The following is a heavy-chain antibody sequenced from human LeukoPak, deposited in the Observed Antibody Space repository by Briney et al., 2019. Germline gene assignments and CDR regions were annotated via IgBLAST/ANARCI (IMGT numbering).Heavy chain of an antibody. Sequence: GGSLRLSCSVSGFIFRDFSMSWVRQAPGKGLEWVSCISGSSVTYYGDSVKGRFTISRDHPKNTLYLQMNSLSAEDTAVYYCAKRQANWGFFDYLGQGTLVTVSS. CDR1: GFIFRDFS. J-gene: IGHJ4*02. V-gene: IGHV3-23*01. CDR3: AKRQANWGFFDY. D-gene: IGHD7-27*01. CDR2: ISGSSVT.